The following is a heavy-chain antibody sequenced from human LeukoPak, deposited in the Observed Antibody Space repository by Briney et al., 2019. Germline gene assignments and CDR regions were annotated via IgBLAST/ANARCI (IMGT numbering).Heavy chain of an antibody. J-gene: IGHJ6*03. CDR2: IYYSGST. Sequence: SETLSLTCTVSGGSISSYYWSWLRQPPGKGLEWLGYIYYSGSTNYNTSRRSRVTISLDTSKNQFSLKLRSVTAADTAVYYCARGLTSGYYGSYYMDVWGRGTALTVSS. V-gene: IGHV4-59*01. CDR3: ARGLTSGYYGSYYMDV. CDR1: GGSISSYY. D-gene: IGHD3-22*01.